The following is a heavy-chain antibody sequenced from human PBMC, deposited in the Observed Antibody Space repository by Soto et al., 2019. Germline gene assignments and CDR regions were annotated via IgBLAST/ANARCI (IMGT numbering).Heavy chain of an antibody. CDR3: AKVYCSGGSCYYYYMDV. Sequence: GGSLRLSCAASGFTFSSYAMSWVRQAPGKGLEWVSAISGSGGSTYYADSVKGRFTISRDNSKNTLYLQMNSLRAEDTAVYYCAKVYCSGGSCYYYYMDVWGKGTTVTVSS. V-gene: IGHV3-23*01. D-gene: IGHD2-15*01. J-gene: IGHJ6*03. CDR1: GFTFSSYA. CDR2: ISGSGGST.